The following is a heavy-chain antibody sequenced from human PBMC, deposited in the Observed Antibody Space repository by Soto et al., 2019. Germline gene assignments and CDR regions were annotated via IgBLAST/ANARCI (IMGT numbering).Heavy chain of an antibody. J-gene: IGHJ4*02. CDR1: GFTFSSYA. D-gene: IGHD3-10*01. Sequence: EVQLLESGGGLVQPGGSLRLSCAASGFTFSSYAMNWVRQAPGKGLEWVSVISGNGGSTYYADSVKGRFAISRDNSKNTLYLQINSLRAEETAVYYCAKRNIMVRGQFDYWGQGTLVTVSS. CDR3: AKRNIMVRGQFDY. CDR2: ISGNGGST. V-gene: IGHV3-23*01.